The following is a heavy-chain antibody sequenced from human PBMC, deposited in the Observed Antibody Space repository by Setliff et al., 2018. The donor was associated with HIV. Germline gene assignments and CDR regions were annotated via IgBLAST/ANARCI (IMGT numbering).Heavy chain of an antibody. D-gene: IGHD3-10*01. CDR2: IYNPGST. Sequence: SETLSLTCNVSGGSITNFYWSWIRQPPGKGLEWIGYIYNPGSTNFNPSLQSRVSMSVDVSTNQFSLRLTSVNAADTAVYYCARYGPDTYQPLWSFGVWGRGTMVTVAS. CDR3: ARYGPDTYQPLWSFGV. J-gene: IGHJ2*01. CDR1: GGSITNFY. V-gene: IGHV4-4*09.